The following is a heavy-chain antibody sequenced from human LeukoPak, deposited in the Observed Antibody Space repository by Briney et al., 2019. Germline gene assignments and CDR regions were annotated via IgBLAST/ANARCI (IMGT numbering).Heavy chain of an antibody. V-gene: IGHV1-18*01. CDR1: GYTFTSYG. CDR2: ISDYNGNT. D-gene: IGHD2/OR15-2a*01. CDR3: ARCRVLMTFHCYYMDV. Sequence: ASVKVSCKASGYTFTSYGISWVRQAPGQGVEWMGWISDYNGNTNYAQKLQGRVTMTTDTSTSTAYMELRSLRSDDTAVYYCARCRVLMTFHCYYMDVWGKGTTVTVSS. J-gene: IGHJ6*03.